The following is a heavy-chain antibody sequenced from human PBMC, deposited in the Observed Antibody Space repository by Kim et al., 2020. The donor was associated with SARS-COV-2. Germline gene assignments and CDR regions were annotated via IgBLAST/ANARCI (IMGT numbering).Heavy chain of an antibody. D-gene: IGHD3-9*01. CDR3: ARDRLPLSGTYYDILTGYYPSSYYYYGMDV. Sequence: GGSLRLSWAASGFTFSSYSMNWVRQAPGKGLEWVSSISSSSSYIYYADSVKGRFTISRDNAKNSLYLQMNSLRAEDTAVYYCARDRLPLSGTYYDILTGYYPSSYYYYGMDVWGQGTTVTVSS. CDR2: ISSSSSYI. CDR1: GFTFSSYS. J-gene: IGHJ6*02. V-gene: IGHV3-21*01.